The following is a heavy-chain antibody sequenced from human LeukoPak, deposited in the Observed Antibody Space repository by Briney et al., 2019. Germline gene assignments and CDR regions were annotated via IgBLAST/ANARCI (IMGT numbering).Heavy chain of an antibody. J-gene: IGHJ4*02. Sequence: GGSLRLSCEASGFIFSNYEMKWIRQAPGKGLEWVSYIRNSGGTIYYADSVKGRFTISRDNAKNSLYLQMNSLRAEDTAVYYCARDPGLNVWGQGTLVTVSS. V-gene: IGHV3-48*03. CDR2: IRNSGGTI. CDR3: ARDPGLNV. CDR1: GFIFSNYE. D-gene: IGHD3-16*01.